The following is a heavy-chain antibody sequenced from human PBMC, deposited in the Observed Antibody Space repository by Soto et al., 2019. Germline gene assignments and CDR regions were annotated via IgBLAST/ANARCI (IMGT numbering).Heavy chain of an antibody. V-gene: IGHV3-30-3*01. D-gene: IGHD3-22*01. Sequence: GGSLRLSCAASGFTFSSYAMHWVRQAPGKGLEWVAVISYDGSNKYYADSVKGRFTISRDNSKNTLYLQMNSLRAEDTAVYYCARDSSGYLGAFDIWGQGTMVTVSS. J-gene: IGHJ3*02. CDR1: GFTFSSYA. CDR3: ARDSSGYLGAFDI. CDR2: ISYDGSNK.